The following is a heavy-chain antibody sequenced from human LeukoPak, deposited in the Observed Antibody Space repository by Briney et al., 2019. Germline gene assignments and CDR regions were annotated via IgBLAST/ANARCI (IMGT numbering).Heavy chain of an antibody. CDR2: IYSGGST. J-gene: IGHJ4*02. CDR3: ARGRNYYGSGIFDY. Sequence: GGSLRLSCAASGFTVSSNCMSWVRQVPGKGLEWVSVIYSGGSTYYADSVKVRFAISRDSSNNTLYLQMNSLRAEDTAVYYCARGRNYYGSGIFDYWGQGTLVTVSS. D-gene: IGHD3-10*01. CDR1: GFTVSSNC. V-gene: IGHV3-66*01.